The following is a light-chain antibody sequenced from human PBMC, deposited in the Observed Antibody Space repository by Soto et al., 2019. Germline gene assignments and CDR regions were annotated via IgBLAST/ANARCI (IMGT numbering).Light chain of an antibody. Sequence: QSVLTQSPSTSGTPGQRVTICCSGNTANIGKNYVYWYQQFPGTAPKLLIYSDNQRPSWVPDRFSVSKSDTSASLAISGLRSEDEAVYYCAAWDDRMSGRVFGGGTQLTVL. J-gene: IGLJ3*02. V-gene: IGLV1-47*02. CDR1: TANIGKNY. CDR2: SDN. CDR3: AAWDDRMSGRV.